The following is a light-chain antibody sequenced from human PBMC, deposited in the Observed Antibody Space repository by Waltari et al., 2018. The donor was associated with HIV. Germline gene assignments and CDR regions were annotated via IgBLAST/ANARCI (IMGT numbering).Light chain of an antibody. CDR2: DAS. CDR3: QQYDNLPLT. Sequence: DIQMTQSPSSLSASVGDRANITCQASQDISNYLNWYQQKPGKAPKLLIYDASNLETGVPSRFSGSGSGTDFTFTISSLQPEDIATYYCQQYDNLPLTFGVGTKVEIK. J-gene: IGKJ4*01. CDR1: QDISNY. V-gene: IGKV1-33*01.